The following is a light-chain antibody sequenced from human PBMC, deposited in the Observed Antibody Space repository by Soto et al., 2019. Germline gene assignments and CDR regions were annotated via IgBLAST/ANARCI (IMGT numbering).Light chain of an antibody. CDR1: QGISSL. CDR2: DTS. J-gene: IGKJ1*01. V-gene: IGKV3-20*01. Sequence: EIVLTQSPGTLSLSPGERATLFCRASQGISSLLAWYQQKPGQAPRLLIYDTSSRATGIPDRFSGSGSGTDFTLTISRLEPEDFAVYYCQQYAGSPWTFGQGTKVDI. CDR3: QQYAGSPWT.